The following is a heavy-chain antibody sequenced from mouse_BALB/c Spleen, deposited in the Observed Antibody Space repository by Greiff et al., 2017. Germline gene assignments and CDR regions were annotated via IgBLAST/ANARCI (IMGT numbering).Heavy chain of an antibody. D-gene: IGHD6-5*01. Sequence: VHVKQSGPELVKPGASVKMSCKASGYTFTSYVMHWVKQKPGLGLEWIGYINPYNDGTKYNEKFKGKATLTSDKSSSTAYMELSSLTSEDSAVYYCAPYATFAYWGQGTLVTVSA. V-gene: IGHV1-14*01. J-gene: IGHJ3*01. CDR3: APYATFAY. CDR1: GYTFTSYV. CDR2: INPYNDGT.